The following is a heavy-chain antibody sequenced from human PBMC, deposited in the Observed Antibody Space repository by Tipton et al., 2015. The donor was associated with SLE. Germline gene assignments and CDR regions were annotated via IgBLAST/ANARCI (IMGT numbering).Heavy chain of an antibody. Sequence: TLSLTCAVYGGSFSGYYWSWIRQPPGKGLEWIGYIYYSGSTYYNPSLKSRVTISVDTSKNQFSLKLSSVTAADTAVYYCARMNSYGLYWGQGTLVTVSS. J-gene: IGHJ4*02. D-gene: IGHD5-18*01. CDR3: ARMNSYGLY. CDR2: IYYSGST. CDR1: GGSFSGYY. V-gene: IGHV4-30-4*08.